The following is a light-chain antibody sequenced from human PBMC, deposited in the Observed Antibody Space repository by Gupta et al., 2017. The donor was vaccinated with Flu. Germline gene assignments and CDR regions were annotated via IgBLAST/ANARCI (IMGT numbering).Light chain of an antibody. Sequence: EIVMTQSPATQSVSPGERATLSCRASQSVSSNLAWYQQKPGQAPRLLIYGASTRDTGIPARFSGSGSGTEFTLTISSLQSEDFAVYYCQQYNNWPPWTFGQGTKVEIK. CDR3: QQYNNWPPWT. CDR1: QSVSSN. V-gene: IGKV3-15*01. CDR2: GAS. J-gene: IGKJ1*01.